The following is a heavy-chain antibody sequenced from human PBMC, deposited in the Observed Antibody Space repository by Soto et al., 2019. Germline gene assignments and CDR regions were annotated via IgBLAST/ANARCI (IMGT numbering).Heavy chain of an antibody. D-gene: IGHD4-17*01. CDR3: ATMGTPVTGLYYFDY. J-gene: IGHJ4*02. V-gene: IGHV4-30-4*01. CDR2: ISYSGTT. Sequence: SETLSPTCTVSGGSISSGNYYWSWIRQPPGKGLEWIGFISYSGTTHYSASLRSRVSISVDTSKNQFSLDLSSVTAADTAVYYCATMGTPVTGLYYFDYWGQGTLVTVSS. CDR1: GGSISSGNYY.